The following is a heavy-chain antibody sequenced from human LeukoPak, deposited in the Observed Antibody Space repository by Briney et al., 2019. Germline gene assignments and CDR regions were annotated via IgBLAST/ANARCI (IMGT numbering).Heavy chain of an antibody. D-gene: IGHD3-9*01. J-gene: IGHJ4*02. Sequence: GGSLRLSCAASGFTFSSYSMNWVRQAPGKGLEWVSAINGSGGSTYYANSVKGRFTISRDNSKNTLYLQMNSLRAEDTAVYYCAKDARYFDWLMILYYFDYWGQGTLVTVSS. V-gene: IGHV3-23*01. CDR3: AKDARYFDWLMILYYFDY. CDR1: GFTFSSYS. CDR2: INGSGGST.